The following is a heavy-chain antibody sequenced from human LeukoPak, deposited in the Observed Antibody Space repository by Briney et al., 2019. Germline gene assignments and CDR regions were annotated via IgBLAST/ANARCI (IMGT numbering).Heavy chain of an antibody. V-gene: IGHV1-2*02. D-gene: IGHD3-10*01. Sequence: ASVKVSCKASGYTFTGYYMHWVRQAPGQGLEWMGWINPNSGGTNYAQKFQGRVTMTSDTSISTAYMELSRLRSDDTAVYYCARGAWFGELLLGDYWGQGTLVTVSS. J-gene: IGHJ4*02. CDR2: INPNSGGT. CDR1: GYTFTGYY. CDR3: ARGAWFGELLLGDY.